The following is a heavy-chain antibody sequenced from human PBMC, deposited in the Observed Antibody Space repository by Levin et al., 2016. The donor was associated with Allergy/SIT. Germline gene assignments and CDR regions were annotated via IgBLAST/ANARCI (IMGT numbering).Heavy chain of an antibody. CDR3: ARLCTAATGDYWFFDL. Sequence: SETLSLTCTVSDYSISASHDWGWIRQSPEKGLEWVGTMHHTGVTYYTQSLKSRVSMSMDTSKNQFSLKLNSVTAADTATYYCARLCTAATGDYWFFDLWGRGTLVTVSS. D-gene: IGHD6-13*01. V-gene: IGHV4-38-2*02. J-gene: IGHJ2*01. CDR2: MHHTGVT. CDR1: DYSISASHD.